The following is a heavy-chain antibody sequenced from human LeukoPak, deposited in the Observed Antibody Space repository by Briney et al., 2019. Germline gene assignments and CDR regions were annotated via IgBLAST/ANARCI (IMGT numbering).Heavy chain of an antibody. D-gene: IGHD3-3*02. CDR3: ARVLVPRGPDY. J-gene: IGHJ4*02. Sequence: SETLSLTCAVSGGSISSSNWWSWVRQPPGKGLEWIGEIYHSGSTNYNPSLKSRVTISVDTSKNQFSLKLSSVTAADTAVYYCARVLVPRGPDYWGQGSLVTVSS. CDR1: GGSISSSNW. V-gene: IGHV4-4*02. CDR2: IYHSGST.